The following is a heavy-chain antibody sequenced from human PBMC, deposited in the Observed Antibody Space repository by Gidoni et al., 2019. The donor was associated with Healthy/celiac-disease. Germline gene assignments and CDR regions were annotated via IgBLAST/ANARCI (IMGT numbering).Heavy chain of an antibody. CDR2: IIPIVGTA. J-gene: IGHJ6*02. V-gene: IGHV1-69*01. CDR3: ETDRNQSSGWTALDYYNGIDV. CDR1: VGTVSSYA. Sequence: QVQLVRSGAEVKKTGSSVIVSCEASVGTVSSYALSWGRQGPGQGLEWMGGIIPIVGTATYAQKFQGRVTITADESTSTAYMALSSLRSENTALYYGETDRNQSSGWTALDYYNGIDVWGQGTTVTVSS. D-gene: IGHD6-19*01.